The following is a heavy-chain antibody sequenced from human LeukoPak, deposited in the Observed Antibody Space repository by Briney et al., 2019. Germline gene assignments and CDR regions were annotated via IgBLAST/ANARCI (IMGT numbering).Heavy chain of an antibody. Sequence: GGSLRLSCAASGFTFSSYGMHWVRQAPGKGLEWVAVISYDGSNKYYADSVKGRFTISRDNSKNTLYLQMNSLRAEDTAVYYCASGYSSSPRRWGQGTLVTVSS. CDR1: GFTFSSYG. D-gene: IGHD6-13*01. V-gene: IGHV3-30*03. J-gene: IGHJ4*02. CDR2: ISYDGSNK. CDR3: ASGYSSSPRR.